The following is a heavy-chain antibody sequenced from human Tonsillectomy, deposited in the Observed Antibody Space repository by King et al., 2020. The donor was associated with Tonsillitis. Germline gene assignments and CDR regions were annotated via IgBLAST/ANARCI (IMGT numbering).Heavy chain of an antibody. Sequence: QLVQSGGGLVQPGRSLRLSCTASGFTFGDYAMSWFRQAPGKGLEWVGFIRSKAYGGTTEYAASVKGRFTIPRDDSKSIAYLQMNSLKTEDTAVYYCTSLYSNWFDPWGQGTLVTVSS. V-gene: IGHV3-49*03. J-gene: IGHJ5*02. CDR1: GFTFGDYA. D-gene: IGHD2-21*01. CDR3: TSLYSNWFDP. CDR2: IRSKAYGGTT.